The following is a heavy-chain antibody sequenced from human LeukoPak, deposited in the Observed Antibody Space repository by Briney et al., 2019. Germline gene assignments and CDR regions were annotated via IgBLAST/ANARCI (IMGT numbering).Heavy chain of an antibody. V-gene: IGHV1-2*02. CDR3: ARGDYGDFN. D-gene: IGHD4-17*01. CDR2: INTNNGDT. CDR1: GYSFIGYY. J-gene: IGHJ4*02. Sequence: GASVKVSCKASGYSFIGYYTHWVRQAPGQGLEWMGWINTNNGDTKYAQKFQGRVTMIRDTSISTAYMELSRLTSDDTAVYYCARGDYGDFNWGQGTLVTVSS.